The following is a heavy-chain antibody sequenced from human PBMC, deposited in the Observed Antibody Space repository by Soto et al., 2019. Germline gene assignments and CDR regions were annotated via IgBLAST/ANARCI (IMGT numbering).Heavy chain of an antibody. V-gene: IGHV4-30-2*01. D-gene: IGHD2-21*02. CDR2: IYNSGNT. CDR3: ARGSDGVWNWFDP. Sequence: SETLSLTCAVSGGSISSGFYSWSWIRQPPGQGLEWIGYIYNSGNTYYYPSLMSRVTISVDRSQNHFSLKLTSVTAADTAVYYCARGSDGVWNWFDPWGQGTQVTFSS. J-gene: IGHJ5*02. CDR1: GGSISSGFYS.